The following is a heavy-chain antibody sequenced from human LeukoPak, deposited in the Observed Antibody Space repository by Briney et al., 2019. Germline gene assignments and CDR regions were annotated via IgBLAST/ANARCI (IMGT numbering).Heavy chain of an antibody. J-gene: IGHJ4*02. CDR1: GGSISSYY. V-gene: IGHV4-59*01. D-gene: IGHD2-21*02. CDR2: IYSSGST. Sequence: SETLSLTCTVSGGSISSYYWSWIRQPPGKEREWMGYIYSSGSTNYNPSLKSRITISVDTSKNQFSLKLSSVTAADTAVYYCARFAYCGGHCWYYFDYWGQGSLVTVSS. CDR3: ARFAYCGGHCWYYFDY.